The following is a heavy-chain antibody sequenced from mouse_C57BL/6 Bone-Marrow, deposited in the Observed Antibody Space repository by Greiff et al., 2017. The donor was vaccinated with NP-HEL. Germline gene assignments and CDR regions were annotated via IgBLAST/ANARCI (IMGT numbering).Heavy chain of an antibody. V-gene: IGHV5-12*01. CDR1: GFTFSDYY. CDR3: ARQLRDAYYAMDY. CDR2: ISNGGGST. Sequence: EVKLVESGGGLVQPGGSLKLSCAASGFTFSDYYMYWVRQTPEKRLEWVAYISNGGGSTYYPDTVKGRFTISRDNAKNTLYLQMSRLKSEDTAMYYCARQLRDAYYAMDYWGQGTSVTVSS. D-gene: IGHD3-2*02. J-gene: IGHJ4*01.